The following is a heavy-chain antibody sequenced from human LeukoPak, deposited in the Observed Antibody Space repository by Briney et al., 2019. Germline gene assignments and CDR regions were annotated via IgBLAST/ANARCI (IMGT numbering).Heavy chain of an antibody. CDR1: GFTFSNYD. V-gene: IGHV3-30*02. Sequence: GGSLRLSCAASGFTFSNYDMHWVRQAPGKGLEWVAFIRYDGSNKYYGDSVKGRFTISRDNSKNTLYLQMNSLRAEDTAVYYCAKDLAAQDIVVVPAAHGGGAFDYWGQGTLVTVSS. J-gene: IGHJ4*02. CDR2: IRYDGSNK. D-gene: IGHD2-2*01. CDR3: AKDLAAQDIVVVPAAHGGGAFDY.